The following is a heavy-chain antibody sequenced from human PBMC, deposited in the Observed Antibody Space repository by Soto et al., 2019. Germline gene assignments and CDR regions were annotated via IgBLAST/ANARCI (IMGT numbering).Heavy chain of an antibody. D-gene: IGHD3-3*01. V-gene: IGHV4-39*01. CDR2: IDYSGST. CDR3: SSSTIFGVVIIRNFDY. Sequence: QHHRKGLEWIGSIDYSGSTYYNPSLKSRVTISVDTSKNQFSLKLSSVTAADTAVYYCSSSTIFGVVIIRNFDYWGQGTLVTVSS. J-gene: IGHJ4*02.